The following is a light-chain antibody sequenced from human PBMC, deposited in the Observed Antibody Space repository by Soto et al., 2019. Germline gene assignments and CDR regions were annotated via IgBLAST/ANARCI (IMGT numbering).Light chain of an antibody. CDR2: DAS. J-gene: IGKJ4*01. V-gene: IGKV3-11*01. Sequence: EIVLTQSPATLSLSPGERATLSCRASQSVSSYFAWYQQKPGQAPRLLIYDASNRATGIPARFSGSGSGTDFTLTIISLEPEDFAVYCCQQRSNWPLTFGGGTNVEIK. CDR3: QQRSNWPLT. CDR1: QSVSSY.